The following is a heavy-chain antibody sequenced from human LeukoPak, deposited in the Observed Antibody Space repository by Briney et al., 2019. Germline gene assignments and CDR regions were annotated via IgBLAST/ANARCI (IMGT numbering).Heavy chain of an antibody. CDR3: ARGLSSPYYYPKVYFDY. D-gene: IGHD3-22*01. Sequence: SETLSLTCAVSGYSISSGYYWGWIRQPPGKGLEWIGSIYHSGSTNYNPSLKSRATISVDTSRNQFSLKLSSVTAADTAVYYCARGLSSPYYYPKVYFDYWGQGTLVTVSS. CDR2: IYHSGST. V-gene: IGHV4-38-2*01. J-gene: IGHJ4*02. CDR1: GYSISSGYY.